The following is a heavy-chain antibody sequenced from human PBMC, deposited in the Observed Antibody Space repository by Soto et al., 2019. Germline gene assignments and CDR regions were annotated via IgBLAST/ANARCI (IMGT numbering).Heavy chain of an antibody. V-gene: IGHV4-59*01. D-gene: IGHD7-27*01. CDR1: SGSISTYY. J-gene: IGHJ4*02. CDR2: IYYTGST. CDR3: AGAPNGAFFDF. Sequence: PSETLSLTCTVSSGSISTYYWSWIRQPPGKGLEWIGYIYYTGSTNYNPSLKTRVAISMDTSKNQFSLNLSSVTAADTAVYYCAGAPNGAFFDFGGRGTLVTVSS.